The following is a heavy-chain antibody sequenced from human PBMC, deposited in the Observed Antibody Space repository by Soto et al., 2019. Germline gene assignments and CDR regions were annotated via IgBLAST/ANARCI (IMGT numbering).Heavy chain of an antibody. J-gene: IGHJ4*02. CDR2: MSYDGTTK. CDR1: GFIFSNYV. Sequence: ESVGGVVQPGRSLRLSCAASGFIFSNYVMYWVRQAPGKGLEWVAFMSYDGTTKSYADSVKGRFTISRDNSQNTLYLQMNSLRPEDTGVYYCAREVLWSRYFDYWGQGTLVTVSS. CDR3: AREVLWSRYFDY. V-gene: IGHV3-30-3*01. D-gene: IGHD3-10*01.